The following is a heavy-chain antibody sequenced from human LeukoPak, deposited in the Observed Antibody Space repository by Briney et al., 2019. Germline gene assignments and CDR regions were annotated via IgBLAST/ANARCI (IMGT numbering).Heavy chain of an antibody. V-gene: IGHV4-34*01. CDR2: INHSGST. CDR3: ARQGRYSRGWYPVYYYYGMDV. J-gene: IGHJ6*02. Sequence: SETLSLTCAVYGGSFSGYYGSWIRQPPGKGLEWIGEINHSGSTNYNPSLKSRVTISVDTSKNQFSLKLSSVTAADTAVYYCARQGRYSRGWYPVYYYYGMDVWGQGTTVTVSS. CDR1: GGSFSGYY. D-gene: IGHD6-19*01.